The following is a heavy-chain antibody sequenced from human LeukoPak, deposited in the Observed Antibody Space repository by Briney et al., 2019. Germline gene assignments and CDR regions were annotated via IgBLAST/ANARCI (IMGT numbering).Heavy chain of an antibody. CDR3: ARSGDYNDGYYYGMDV. J-gene: IGHJ6*02. D-gene: IGHD4-17*01. CDR1: GFTFSSYW. V-gene: IGHV3-74*01. Sequence: GGSLRLSCAASGFTFSSYWMHWVRQAPGKGLVWVSRINSDGSSTSYADSVKGRFTISRDNAKSTLYLQMNSLRAEDTAVYYCARSGDYNDGYYYGMDVWGQGTTVTVSS. CDR2: INSDGSST.